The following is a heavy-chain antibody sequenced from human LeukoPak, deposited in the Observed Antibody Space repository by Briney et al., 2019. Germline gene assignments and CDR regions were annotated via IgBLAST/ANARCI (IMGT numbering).Heavy chain of an antibody. V-gene: IGHV3-30*03. J-gene: IGHJ4*02. CDR1: GFTFSGYW. Sequence: PGGSLRLSCAASGFTFSGYWMHWARQAPGKGLDWVAVISYDGNDKYYADSVKGRFTISRDNSKNTLYLQMNSLRAEDTAVYYCASVINSVTTFESWGQGTLVTVSS. D-gene: IGHD4-23*01. CDR3: ASVINSVTTFES. CDR2: ISYDGNDK.